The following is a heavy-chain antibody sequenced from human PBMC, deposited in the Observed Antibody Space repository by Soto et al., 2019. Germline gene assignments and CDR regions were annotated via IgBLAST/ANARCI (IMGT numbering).Heavy chain of an antibody. CDR1: GGTFSSYA. V-gene: IGHV1-69*13. CDR3: AREYYYDSSGLYAFDI. D-gene: IGHD3-22*01. Sequence: SVKVSCKASGGTFSSYAISWVRQAPGQGLEWMGGIIPIFGTANYAQKFQGRVTITADESTSTAYMELSSLRSEDTAVYYCAREYYYDSSGLYAFDIWGQGTMVTVSS. CDR2: IIPIFGTA. J-gene: IGHJ3*02.